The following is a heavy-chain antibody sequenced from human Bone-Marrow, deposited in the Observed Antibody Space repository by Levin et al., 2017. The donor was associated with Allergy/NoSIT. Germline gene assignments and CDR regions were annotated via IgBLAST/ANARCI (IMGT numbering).Heavy chain of an antibody. J-gene: IGHJ5*02. Sequence: GGSLRLSCSASGFTFSAYAMHWVRQAPGKGLEYVSSIISHGGSTYYADSVKGRFTISRDNSKNTLYLQMRSLRAEDTAMYYCVKDGSHYDILSGYRDSWFDPWGQGTLVTVSS. CDR1: GFTFSAYA. CDR3: VKDGSHYDILSGYRDSWFDP. V-gene: IGHV3-64D*06. D-gene: IGHD3-9*01. CDR2: IISHGGST.